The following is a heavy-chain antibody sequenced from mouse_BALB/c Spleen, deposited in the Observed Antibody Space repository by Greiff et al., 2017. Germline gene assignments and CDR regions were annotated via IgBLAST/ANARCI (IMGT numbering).Heavy chain of an antibody. Sequence: VKLMESGPGILQPSQTLSLTCSFSGFSLSTSGMGVSWIRQPSGKGLEWLAHIYWDDDKRYNPSLKSRLTISKDTSRNQVFLKITSVDTADTATYYCARRGDYDYFDYWGQGTTLTVSS. D-gene: IGHD2-4*01. CDR2: IYWDDDK. J-gene: IGHJ2*01. CDR1: GFSLSTSGMG. V-gene: IGHV8-12*01. CDR3: ARRGDYDYFDY.